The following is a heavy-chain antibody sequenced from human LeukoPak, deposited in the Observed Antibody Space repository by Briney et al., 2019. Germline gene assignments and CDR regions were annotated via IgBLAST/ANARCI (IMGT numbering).Heavy chain of an antibody. Sequence: IPSETLSLTCSVSGGSISSRSYFWGWIRQPPGKGLEWIGRIYYSGSTYSNPSLKSRVTISVDTSKSQFSLKLTSVTAADTAVYYCARDGYTYGSFDYWGQGTLVTVSS. V-gene: IGHV4-39*01. CDR2: IYYSGST. CDR3: ARDGYTYGSFDY. D-gene: IGHD5-18*01. CDR1: GGSISSRSYF. J-gene: IGHJ4*02.